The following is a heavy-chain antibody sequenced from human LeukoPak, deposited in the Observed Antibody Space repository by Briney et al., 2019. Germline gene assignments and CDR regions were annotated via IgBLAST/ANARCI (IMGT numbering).Heavy chain of an antibody. V-gene: IGHV1-46*01. CDR1: GYTFTNHY. D-gene: IGHD3-22*01. CDR3: ARRGHYYDRVYGY. J-gene: IGHJ4*02. Sequence: GASVKVSCKASGYTFTNHYIHWVRQAPGQGLQWVATINPSGGTTSYAEKFQGRVTVTRDTATSKVYMELSSLRSEDTAVYYCARRGHYYDRVYGYWGQGTLVTVSS. CDR2: INPSGGTT.